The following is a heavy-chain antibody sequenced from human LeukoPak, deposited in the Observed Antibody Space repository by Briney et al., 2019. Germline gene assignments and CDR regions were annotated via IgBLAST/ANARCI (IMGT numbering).Heavy chain of an antibody. Sequence: PGGSLGLSCAASGFTVSGNYMSWVRQAPGKGLEWVSVIYSGGSTYYADSVKGRFTISRDNSKNTLYLQMNSLRAEDTAVYYCASPLSITMVRGVKGYYGMDVWGKGTTVTVSS. CDR1: GFTVSGNY. J-gene: IGHJ6*04. CDR3: ASPLSITMVRGVKGYYGMDV. V-gene: IGHV3-53*01. D-gene: IGHD3-10*01. CDR2: IYSGGST.